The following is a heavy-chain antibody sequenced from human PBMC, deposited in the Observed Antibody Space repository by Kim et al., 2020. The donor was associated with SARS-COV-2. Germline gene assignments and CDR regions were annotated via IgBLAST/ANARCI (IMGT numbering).Heavy chain of an antibody. CDR2: INHSGST. D-gene: IGHD2-8*02. V-gene: IGHV4-34*01. Sequence: SETLSLTCAVYGGSFSNYYWSWIRQPPGKGLEWIGEINHSGSTNLSPSLKSRITISVDTSKNQFSLRLKSVTATDTAVYYCARGRAVVDPAPVPGVEPYSGYYAKYGGGGGTPVAASA. J-gene: IGHJ6*01. CDR1: GGSFSNYY. CDR3: ARGRAVVDPAPVPGVEPYSGYYAKYG.